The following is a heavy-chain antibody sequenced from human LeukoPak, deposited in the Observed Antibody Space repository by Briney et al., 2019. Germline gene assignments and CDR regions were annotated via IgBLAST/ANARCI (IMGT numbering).Heavy chain of an antibody. D-gene: IGHD1-1*01. CDR2: IIPIFGTA. CDR3: ARGTRPYYYYGMDV. J-gene: IGHJ6*04. CDR1: GVTFNSYA. V-gene: IGHV1-69*06. Sequence: SLHVSCKASGVTFNSYAISWVRHSPGQGLELFGGIIPIFGTANYAQKFQGRVTITADKSTSTAYMELSSLRSEDTAVYYCARGTRPYYYYGMDVWGKGTTVTVSS.